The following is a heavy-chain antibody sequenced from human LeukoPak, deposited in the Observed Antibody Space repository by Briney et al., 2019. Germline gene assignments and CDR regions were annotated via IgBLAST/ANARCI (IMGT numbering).Heavy chain of an antibody. CDR2: ISSSSSYI. D-gene: IGHD5-18*01. V-gene: IGHV3-21*04. CDR1: GFTFSSYS. Sequence: PGGSLRLSCAASGFTFSSYSMNWVRQAPGKGLEWVSSISSSSSYIYYADSVKGRFTISRDNAKNSLYLQMNSLRAEDTAVYYCAKDGQLWLRGAFDYWGQGTLVTVSS. CDR3: AKDGQLWLRGAFDY. J-gene: IGHJ4*02.